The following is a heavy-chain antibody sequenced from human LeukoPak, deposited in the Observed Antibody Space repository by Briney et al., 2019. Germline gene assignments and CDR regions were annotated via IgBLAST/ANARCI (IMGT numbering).Heavy chain of an antibody. CDR1: GYTITNNY. V-gene: IGHV1-46*01. Sequence: ASVKVSCKASGYTITNNYMHWVRQAPGQGLEWMGVINPSGTGTSYAQEFQGRVTITRDTSASTAYMELSSLRSEDMAVYYCARGQYYYASGSSFLKRGVSAFDIWGQGTMVTVSS. CDR3: ARGQYYYASGSSFLKRGVSAFDI. CDR2: INPSGTGT. D-gene: IGHD3-10*01. J-gene: IGHJ3*02.